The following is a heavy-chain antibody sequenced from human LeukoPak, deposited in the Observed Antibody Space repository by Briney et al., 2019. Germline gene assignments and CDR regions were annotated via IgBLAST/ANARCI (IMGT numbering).Heavy chain of an antibody. CDR2: ISSNGGST. D-gene: IGHD2-2*01. Sequence: GGSLRLSCAASGFTFSSSGMTWVRQTPGKGLEYVSAISSNGGSTYYANSVKGRFTISRDNSKNTLYLQMGSLRAEDMAVYYCARDLLVVPAVNGAFDIWGQGTMVTVSS. CDR3: ARDLLVVPAVNGAFDI. J-gene: IGHJ3*02. CDR1: GFTFSSSG. V-gene: IGHV3-64*01.